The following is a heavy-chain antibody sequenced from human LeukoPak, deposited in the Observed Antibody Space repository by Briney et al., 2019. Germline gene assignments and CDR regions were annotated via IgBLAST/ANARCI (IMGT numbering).Heavy chain of an antibody. J-gene: IGHJ4*02. D-gene: IGHD3-10*01. CDR3: ATLWLGYAY. CDR1: GFTFSSYE. CDR2: ISSSGSTI. Sequence: PGGSLRLSCAASGFTFSSYEMNWVRQAPGKGLEWVSYISSSGSTIYYADSVKGRFTISRDNAKNSLYLQMNSLRAEDTAVYYCATLWLGYAYWGQGTLVTVSS. V-gene: IGHV3-48*03.